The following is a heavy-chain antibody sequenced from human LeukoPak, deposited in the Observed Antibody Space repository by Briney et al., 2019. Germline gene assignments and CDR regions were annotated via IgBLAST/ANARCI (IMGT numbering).Heavy chain of an antibody. CDR2: IYYSGST. Sequence: SETLSLTCTVSGGSISSYYWSWIRQPPGKGLEWIGYIYYSGSTNYNPSLKSRVTISVDTSKNQFSLKLSSVTAADTAVYYCARTGSRYGYYYYGMDVWAKGPRSPSP. CDR3: ARTGSRYGYYYYGMDV. CDR1: GGSISSYY. J-gene: IGHJ6*02. D-gene: IGHD5-18*01. V-gene: IGHV4-59*01.